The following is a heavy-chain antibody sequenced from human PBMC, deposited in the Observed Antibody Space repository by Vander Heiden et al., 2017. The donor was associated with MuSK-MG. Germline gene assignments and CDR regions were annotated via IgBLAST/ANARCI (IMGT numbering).Heavy chain of an antibody. Sequence: EVQLVESGVGVVQPGGSVKLACPASGLTFSGPTIRWVPQASGKGLEWIGRIRGKPNKFATAYAASLRGRFTISRYDLKNTPFIKLKRLKTEGTGLEYGAKGGDCDHWF. J-gene: IGHJ5*01. CDR3: AKGGDCDHWF. CDR1: GLTFSGPT. D-gene: IGHD2-21*02. CDR2: IRGKPNKFAT. V-gene: IGHV3-73*02.